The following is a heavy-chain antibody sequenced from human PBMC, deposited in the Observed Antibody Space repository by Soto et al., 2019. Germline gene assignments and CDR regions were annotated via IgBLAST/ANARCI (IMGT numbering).Heavy chain of an antibody. J-gene: IGHJ6*02. CDR3: AGDFYYKMDV. CDR2: LRSKPNNYAT. V-gene: IGHV3-73*02. Sequence: EVQLVESGGGLVHPGGSLKLSCAASGFPFNGSAMHWVRQASGKGLEWVGRLRSKPNNYATAYAASLKGRFTISRDDSKNTAYPQMNSLKTEDTAVYYCAGDFYYKMDVWDQGTTVTVSS. CDR1: GFPFNGSA.